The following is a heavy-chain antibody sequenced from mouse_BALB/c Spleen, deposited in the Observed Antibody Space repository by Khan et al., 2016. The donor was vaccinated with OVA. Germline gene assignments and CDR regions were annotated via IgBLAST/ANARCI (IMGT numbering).Heavy chain of an antibody. J-gene: IGHJ2*01. CDR3: ARTGYYYFDY. CDR2: ISDGSNTI. CDR1: GFTFSGFG. D-gene: IGHD2-3*01. Sequence: EVELVESGGGLVQTGGSRKLSCAASGFTFSGFGMHWVRQTPEKGLEWVAYISDGSNTIYYADTVKGRFTISRDNPKNTLFLQMTSLRSEDTGMYYCARTGYYYFDYWGQGTTLTVSS. V-gene: IGHV5-17*02.